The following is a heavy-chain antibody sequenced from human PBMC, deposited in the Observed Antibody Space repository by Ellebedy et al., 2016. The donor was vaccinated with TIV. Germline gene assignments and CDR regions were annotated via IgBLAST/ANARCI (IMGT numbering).Heavy chain of an antibody. CDR2: ISSSSSTI. D-gene: IGHD4-17*01. CDR1: GFTFSSYS. CDR3: ARAIDGDYVGPIPSPSNYYYYGMDV. V-gene: IGHV3-48*04. Sequence: GESLKISCAASGFTFSSYSMNWVRQAPGKGLEWVSYISSSSSTIYYADSVKGRFTISRDHAKNSLYLQMNSLRTEDTALYYCARAIDGDYVGPIPSPSNYYYYGMDVWGQGTTVTVSS. J-gene: IGHJ6*02.